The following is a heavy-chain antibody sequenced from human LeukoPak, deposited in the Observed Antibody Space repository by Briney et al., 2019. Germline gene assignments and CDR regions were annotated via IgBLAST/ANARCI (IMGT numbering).Heavy chain of an antibody. J-gene: IGHJ4*02. CDR1: GYTFITYV. CDR3: VRGTGY. CDR2: ISSNGDNT. Sequence: GGSLRLSCSVSGYTFITYVMHRVRQAPGKGLEYVSAISSNGDNTYYADSVKGRFTISRDNSKNTLYLQMSSLRADDTAVYYCVRGTGYWGQGTLVTVSS. V-gene: IGHV3-64D*06.